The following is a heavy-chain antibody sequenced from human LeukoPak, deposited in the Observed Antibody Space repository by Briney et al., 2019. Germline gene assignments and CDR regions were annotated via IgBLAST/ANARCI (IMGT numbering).Heavy chain of an antibody. D-gene: IGHD6-13*01. CDR3: AKVSYSSSWFPKDESAFDI. CDR2: ISGSGGST. J-gene: IGHJ3*02. Sequence: PGGSLRLSCAASGFTFSSYAMSWVRQAPGKGLEWVSAISGSGGSTYYADSVKGRFTISRDNSKNTLYLQMNSLRAEDTAVYYCAKVSYSSSWFPKDESAFDIWGQGTMVTVSS. CDR1: GFTFSSYA. V-gene: IGHV3-23*01.